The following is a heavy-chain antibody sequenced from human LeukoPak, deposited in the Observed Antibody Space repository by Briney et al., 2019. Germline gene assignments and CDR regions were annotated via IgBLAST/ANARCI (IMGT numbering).Heavy chain of an antibody. D-gene: IGHD6-13*01. CDR1: SYSISSGYY. V-gene: IGHV3-7*01. CDR3: ARDIEAAGLFFDY. J-gene: IGHJ4*02. Sequence: PSETLSLTCTVSSYSISSGYYWGWIRQPPGKGLEWVANIKYDGSGKYYVDSVRGRFTISRDNAKNSLYLQMNSLRAEDTAVYYCARDIEAAGLFFDYWGQGTLVTVSS. CDR2: IKYDGSGK.